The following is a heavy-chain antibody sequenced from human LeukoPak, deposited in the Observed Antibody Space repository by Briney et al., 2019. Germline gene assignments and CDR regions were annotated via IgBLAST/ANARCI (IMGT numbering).Heavy chain of an antibody. D-gene: IGHD1-14*01. CDR1: GYTFTGYY. CDR2: INPNSGGT. CDR3: ARVGRTRKLFDY. V-gene: IGHV1-2*06. J-gene: IGHJ4*02. Sequence: GASVKVSCKASGYTFTGYYMHWVRQAPGQGLEWMGRINPNSGGTNYAQKFQGRVTMTRDTSISSAYMELSRLRSDDTTVYYCARVGRTRKLFDYWGQGTLVTVSS.